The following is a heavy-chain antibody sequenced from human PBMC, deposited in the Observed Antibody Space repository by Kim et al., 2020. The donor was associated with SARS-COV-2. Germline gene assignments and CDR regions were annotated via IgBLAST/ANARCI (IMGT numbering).Heavy chain of an antibody. D-gene: IGHD6-6*01. V-gene: IGHV4-39*07. Sequence: SETLSLTCTVSGGSISSSSYYWGWIRQPPGKGLEWIGSIYYSGSTYYNPSLKSRVTISLDTSKNQFSLKLSSVTAADTAVYYCARDGDEQLAPNYYYYYGMDVWGQGTTVTVSS. CDR3: ARDGDEQLAPNYYYYYGMDV. J-gene: IGHJ6*02. CDR1: GGSISSSSYY. CDR2: IYYSGST.